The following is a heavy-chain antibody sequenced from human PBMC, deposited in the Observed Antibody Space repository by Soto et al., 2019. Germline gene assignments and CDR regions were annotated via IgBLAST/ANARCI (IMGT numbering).Heavy chain of an antibody. CDR2: INTYHGNT. CDR1: GYTFTNYG. Sequence: QVQLVQSGAELKKPGASVKVSCKASGYTFTNYGISWVRQAPGQGLEWMGWINTYHGNTKYAQKLQGRVTMTKDTSTSTADMELTSLRSDDTAVYYGARSPGYSASWGYFYYGMKIWGQGTTVIGAS. V-gene: IGHV1-18*01. D-gene: IGHD6-13*01. J-gene: IGHJ6*02. CDR3: ARSPGYSASWGYFYYGMKI.